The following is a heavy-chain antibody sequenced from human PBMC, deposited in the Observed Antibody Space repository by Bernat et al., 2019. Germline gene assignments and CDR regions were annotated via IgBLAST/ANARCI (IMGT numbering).Heavy chain of an antibody. CDR1: GYTLTELS. V-gene: IGHV1-24*01. CDR3: TTDCSGGSCESLAPMDV. CDR2: FDPEDGET. D-gene: IGHD2-15*01. J-gene: IGHJ6*02. Sequence: QVQLVQSGAEVKKPGASVKVSCKVSGYTLTELSMHWVRQAPGKGLEWMGGFDPEDGETIYAQKFQGRVTMTEDTSTDTAYMELSSLRSEDTAVYYCTTDCSGGSCESLAPMDVWGQGTTVTVSS.